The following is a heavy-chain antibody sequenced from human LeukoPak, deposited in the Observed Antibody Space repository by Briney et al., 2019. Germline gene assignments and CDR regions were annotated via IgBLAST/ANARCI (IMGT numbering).Heavy chain of an antibody. V-gene: IGHV3-23*01. CDR1: GFTFSSYA. D-gene: IGHD3-22*01. CDR2: ISGSGGST. J-gene: IGHJ4*02. CDR3: AKGHVYSSGYYYGHFDY. Sequence: GGSLRLSCAASGFTFSSYAMSWVRQAPGKGLEWVSAISGSGGSTYYADSVKGRFTISRDNSKNTLYLQMNSLRAEDTAVYYCAKGHVYSSGYYYGHFDYWGQGTLVTVSS.